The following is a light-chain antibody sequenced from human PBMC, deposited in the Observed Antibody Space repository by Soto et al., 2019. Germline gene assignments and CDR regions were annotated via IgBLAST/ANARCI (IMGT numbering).Light chain of an antibody. V-gene: IGLV4-60*02. CDR3: EIWDSNTWV. Sequence: QLVLTQSSSASASLGSSVKLTCTLSSGHSSYIIAWHQQQPGKAPRYLMKLEGSGSYNKGSGVPDRFSGSSSGADRYLTISNLQFEDEADYYCEIWDSNTWVFGGGTKVTVL. CDR1: SGHSSYI. J-gene: IGLJ3*02. CDR2: LEGSGSY.